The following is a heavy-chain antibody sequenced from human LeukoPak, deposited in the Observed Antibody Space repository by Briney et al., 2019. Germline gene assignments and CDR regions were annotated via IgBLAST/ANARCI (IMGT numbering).Heavy chain of an antibody. V-gene: IGHV3-23*01. D-gene: IGHD5-18*01. CDR1: GFAFSSYA. CDR2: ISGSGGST. CDR3: AKGRYSYDNDAFDI. J-gene: IGHJ3*02. Sequence: GGSLRLSCAASGFAFSSYAMSWVRLAPGKGLEWVSAISGSGGSTYYADSVKGRFTISRDNSKNTLYLQMNSLGAEDTAVYYCAKGRYSYDNDAFDIWGQGTMVTVSS.